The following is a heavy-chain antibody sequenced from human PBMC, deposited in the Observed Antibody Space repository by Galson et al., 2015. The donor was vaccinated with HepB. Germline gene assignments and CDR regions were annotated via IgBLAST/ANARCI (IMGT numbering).Heavy chain of an antibody. CDR1: GYTFSDYT. D-gene: IGHD3-10*01. CDR2: INAANGKT. Sequence: SVKVSCKASGYTFSDYTIQWVRQAPGQRPEWMGWINAANGKTEFSQKFQGRVTITRDTSATTVFMELSSLTSGDTAVYYCAREQSLLWFGELGPYWGQGTPVTVSS. CDR3: AREQSLLWFGELGPY. J-gene: IGHJ4*02. V-gene: IGHV1-3*01.